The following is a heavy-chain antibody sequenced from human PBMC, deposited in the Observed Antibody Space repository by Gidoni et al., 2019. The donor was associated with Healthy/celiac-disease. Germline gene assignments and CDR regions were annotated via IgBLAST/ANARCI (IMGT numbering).Heavy chain of an antibody. V-gene: IGHV3-15*01. J-gene: IGHJ4*02. Sequence: EVQLVESGGGLVKPGGSLRLSCAASGFTFSNAWMSWVRQAPGKGLEWVGRIKSKTDGGTTDYAAPVKGRFTISRDDSKNTLYLQMNSLKTEDTAVYYCTTADSGSYLFDYWGQGTLVTVSS. CDR1: GFTFSNAW. CDR2: IKSKTDGGTT. D-gene: IGHD1-26*01. CDR3: TTADSGSYLFDY.